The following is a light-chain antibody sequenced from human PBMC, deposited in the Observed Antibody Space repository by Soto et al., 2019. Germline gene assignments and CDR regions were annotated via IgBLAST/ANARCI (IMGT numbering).Light chain of an antibody. CDR3: QHYNNWPPYT. J-gene: IGKJ2*01. CDR1: QSVNSD. CDR2: DAS. Sequence: EIGMTQSPATLSLSPGERATLSCRASQSVNSDLDWYQQKPGQAPRLLIYDASTRAAGVPARFTGSGSETEFTLTISSLQSEDYAVYYCQHYNNWPPYTFGQGTKLEIK. V-gene: IGKV3-15*01.